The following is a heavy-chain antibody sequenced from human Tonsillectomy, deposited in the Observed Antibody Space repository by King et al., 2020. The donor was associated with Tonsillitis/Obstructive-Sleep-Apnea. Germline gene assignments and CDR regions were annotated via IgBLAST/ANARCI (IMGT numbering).Heavy chain of an antibody. CDR1: GFTVSNEY. D-gene: IGHD2-15*01. CDR3: ATGYCSGGSCPHYYYMDV. J-gene: IGHJ6*03. Sequence: VQLVESGGGLIQPGGSLRLSCAASGFTVSNEYMSWVRQAPGKGLEWVSVIYIGGSTYYADSVKGRFTISRDNSKNTVYLQMNSLRAEDRAVYYCATGYCSGGSCPHYYYMDVWGKGTTVTVS. CDR2: IYIGGST. V-gene: IGHV3-53*01.